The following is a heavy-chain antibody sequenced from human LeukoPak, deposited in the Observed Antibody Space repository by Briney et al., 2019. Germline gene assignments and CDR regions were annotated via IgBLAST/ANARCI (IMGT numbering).Heavy chain of an antibody. J-gene: IGHJ5*02. D-gene: IGHD1-26*01. CDR2: ISGSGGRT. V-gene: IGHV3-23*01. Sequence: GGSLRLSCAASGFTFSSYVMSCVRQAPGKGLEWVSAISGSGGRTYYADSVKGRFAISRDNSKNTLFLQMNSLRAEDTAIYYCAQRSRELLTWGQGTLVTVSS. CDR1: GFTFSSYV. CDR3: AQRSRELLT.